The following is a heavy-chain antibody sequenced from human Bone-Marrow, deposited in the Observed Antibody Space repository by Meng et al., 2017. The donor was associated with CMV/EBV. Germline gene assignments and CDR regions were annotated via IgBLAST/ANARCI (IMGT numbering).Heavy chain of an antibody. D-gene: IGHD2-2*01. V-gene: IGHV3-21*01. Sequence: GESLKFSCAASGFTFSSYSMNWVRQAPGKGLEWVSSISSSSSYIYYADSVKGRFTISRDNAKNSLYLQMNSLRAEDTAVYYCARDLVVPAALTHYYYYYGMDVWGQGTTVTVSS. CDR2: ISSSSSYI. J-gene: IGHJ6*02. CDR1: GFTFSSYS. CDR3: ARDLVVPAALTHYYYYYGMDV.